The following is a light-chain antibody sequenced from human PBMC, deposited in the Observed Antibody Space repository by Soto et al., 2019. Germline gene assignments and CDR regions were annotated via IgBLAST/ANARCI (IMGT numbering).Light chain of an antibody. V-gene: IGKV3-11*01. CDR1: ESIRNF. CDR2: DAS. Sequence: EIVLTQSPATLSLSPGERATLSCRASESIRNFLAWYQQKPGQAPRLLIYDASNRATGIPARFSGSGFGTDFTLTISSLEPEDFAVYYCQQRSNWPPLTFGGGTKVDIK. J-gene: IGKJ4*01. CDR3: QQRSNWPPLT.